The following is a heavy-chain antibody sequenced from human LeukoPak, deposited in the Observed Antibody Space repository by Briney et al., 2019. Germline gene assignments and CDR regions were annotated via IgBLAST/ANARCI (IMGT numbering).Heavy chain of an antibody. V-gene: IGHV3-23*01. J-gene: IGHJ4*02. CDR3: AKSDCGPRSCYVLDY. CDR1: GFTFSSYA. Sequence: GGSLRLSCAASGFTFSSYAMSWVRQAPGKGLEWVSAIGGSDDSTYHADSVKGRFTISRDNSKNALYLQMNSLRAEDTAVYYCAKSDCGPRSCYVLDYWGQGTLVTVSS. D-gene: IGHD2-15*01. CDR2: IGGSDDST.